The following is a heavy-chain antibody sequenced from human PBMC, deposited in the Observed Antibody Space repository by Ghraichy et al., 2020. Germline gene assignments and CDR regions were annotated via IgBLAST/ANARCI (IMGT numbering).Heavy chain of an antibody. J-gene: IGHJ5*02. V-gene: IGHV4-59*01. CDR3: ARGHAYSGSRDS. D-gene: IGHD2-21*01. CDR1: GGSMRNYY. Sequence: SETLSLTCTISGGSMRNYYWNWIRQPPGKGLEWIGHIDYSGSTLYSLSLRSRVTISLDTSQSHFSLKVTAVTAAVTAVYYCARGHAYSGSRDSWGRGTLVTVSS. CDR2: IDYSGST.